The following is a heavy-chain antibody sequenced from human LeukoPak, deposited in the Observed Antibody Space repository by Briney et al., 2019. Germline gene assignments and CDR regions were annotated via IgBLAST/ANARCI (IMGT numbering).Heavy chain of an antibody. CDR2: VSGSGGTT. J-gene: IGHJ4*02. CDR1: GFTFSSYA. CDR3: AKDRSGYDYYGQYYFDY. Sequence: GGSLRLSCAASGFTFSSYAMSWVRQAPGRGLEYVSGVSGSGGTTYYADSVKGRFTISRDNSKNTLYLQMNSLRAEDTALYYCAKDRSGYDYYGQYYFDYWGQGTLVTASS. V-gene: IGHV3-23*01. D-gene: IGHD5-12*01.